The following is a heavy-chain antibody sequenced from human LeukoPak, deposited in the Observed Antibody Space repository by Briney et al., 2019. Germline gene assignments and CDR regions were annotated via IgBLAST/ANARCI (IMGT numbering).Heavy chain of an antibody. D-gene: IGHD3-10*01. CDR3: ASHYGSGSSPFDH. J-gene: IGHJ4*02. Sequence: GGSLRLSCAASGFTFSSYTMNWVRQAPGKGLEWVSSLSRSNSFIYYADSVKGRSPIHRDDARNSLYLQMNSLRAEDTAVYYCASHYGSGSSPFDHWGQGTLVTVST. CDR2: LSRSNSFI. V-gene: IGHV3-21*01. CDR1: GFTFSSYT.